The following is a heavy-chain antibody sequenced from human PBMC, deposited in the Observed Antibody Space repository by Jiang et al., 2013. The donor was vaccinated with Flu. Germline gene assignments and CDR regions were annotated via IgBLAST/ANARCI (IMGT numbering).Heavy chain of an antibody. Sequence: KPTQTLTLTCTFSGFSLSTSGMCVSWIRQPPGKALEWLARIDWDDDKYYSTSLKTRLTISKDTSKNQVVLTMTNMDPVDTATYYCARTHTKYYYDSSGYPYYFDYWGQGTLVTVSS. J-gene: IGHJ4*02. CDR3: ARTHTKYYYDSSGYPYYFDY. CDR1: GFSLSTSGMC. CDR2: IDWDDDK. D-gene: IGHD3-22*01. V-gene: IGHV2-70*11.